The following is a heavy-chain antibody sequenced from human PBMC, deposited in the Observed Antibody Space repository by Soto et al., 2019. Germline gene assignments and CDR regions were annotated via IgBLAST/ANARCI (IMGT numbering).Heavy chain of an antibody. CDR2: ISGSGTNI. V-gene: IGHV3-23*01. CDR1: GFTFSSYA. J-gene: IGHJ4*02. CDR3: AKGGFGGASDY. D-gene: IGHD3-22*01. Sequence: EVQLLESGGGFAQPGGSLRLSCAASGFTFSSYAMHWVRQAPGRGLEWVSTISGSGTNIYYADSVQGRFTISRDNSQNTLFLQMTSLRVDDAATYYCAKGGFGGASDYWGQGTLVTVSS.